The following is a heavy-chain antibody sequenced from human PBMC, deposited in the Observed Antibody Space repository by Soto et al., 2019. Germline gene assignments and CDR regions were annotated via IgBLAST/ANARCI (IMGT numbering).Heavy chain of an antibody. D-gene: IGHD3-3*01. J-gene: IGHJ4*02. CDR2: ISYDGSNK. Sequence: SLRLSCAAPGFTFSSYGMHWVRQAPGKGLEWVAVISYDGSNKYYADSVKGRFTISRDNSKNTLYLQMNSLRAEDTAVYYCAKDMGYDFYELDYWGQGTLVTVSS. CDR3: AKDMGYDFYELDY. CDR1: GFTFSSYG. V-gene: IGHV3-30*18.